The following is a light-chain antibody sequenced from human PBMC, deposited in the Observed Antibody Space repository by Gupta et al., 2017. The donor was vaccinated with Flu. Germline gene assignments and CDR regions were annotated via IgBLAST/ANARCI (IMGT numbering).Light chain of an antibody. CDR1: SGSIASNY. CDR3: WSYENTIWG. V-gene: IGLV6-57*03. J-gene: IGLJ3*02. CDR2: EDY. Sequence: NFMLTQPHSVSESPGKTVTISCSRSSGSIASNYVQWYQQRPSSAPTTVIYEDYQRPSGGPDRFSGSLDISYTYAFLNISGLKTEDDAYYYCWSYENTIWGFGGGTKLTVL.